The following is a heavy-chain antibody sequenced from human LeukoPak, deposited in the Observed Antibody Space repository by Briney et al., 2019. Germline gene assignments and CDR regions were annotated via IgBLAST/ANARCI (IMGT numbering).Heavy chain of an antibody. D-gene: IGHD1-26*01. CDR2: IGAYNCKT. V-gene: IGHV1-18*01. CDR1: GYTFTSYG. J-gene: IGHJ4*02. Sequence: ASVKVSCKASGYTFTSYGISWVRQAPGQGLEWMGWIGAYNCKTNYAQKLQGRVTMTTDTSTSTASMELRSLRSDDTAVYYCARGLRKFIVGATPFDYWGQGTLVTVSS. CDR3: ARGLRKFIVGATPFDY.